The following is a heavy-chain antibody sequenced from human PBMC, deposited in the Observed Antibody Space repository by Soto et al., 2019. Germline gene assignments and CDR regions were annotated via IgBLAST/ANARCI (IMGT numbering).Heavy chain of an antibody. V-gene: IGHV3-64*04. CDR3: AKDLGYCSGGSCFGYYYYYGMDV. CDR1: GFTFSNYA. CDR2: ISSSGGST. Sequence: GGSLRLSCAASGFTFSNYAMHWVRQAPGKGLEYVSAISSSGGSTYYADSVKGRFTISRDNSKNTLYLQMNSLRAEDTAVYYCAKDLGYCSGGSCFGYYYYYGMDVWGQGTTVTVSS. D-gene: IGHD2-15*01. J-gene: IGHJ6*02.